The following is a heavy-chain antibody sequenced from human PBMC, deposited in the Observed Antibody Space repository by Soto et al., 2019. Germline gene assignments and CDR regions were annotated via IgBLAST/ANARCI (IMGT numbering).Heavy chain of an antibody. CDR1: GYVYSVDP. CDR3: AAVPVLRFLKWLRAYLAF. Sequence: VKVYWKSAGYVYSVDPVQWGRQTLGQRFEWIGWLVVGSGNTHYAQHFQERVTLTRDMSTGTAYMELSSLRSEDTAVYYCAAVPVLRFLKWLRAYLAFLGQGALVTV. CDR2: LVVGSGNT. J-gene: IGHJ4*02. D-gene: IGHD3-3*01. V-gene: IGHV1-58*01.